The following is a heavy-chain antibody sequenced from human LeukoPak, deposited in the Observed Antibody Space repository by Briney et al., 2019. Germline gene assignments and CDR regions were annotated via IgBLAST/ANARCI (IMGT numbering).Heavy chain of an antibody. CDR2: ISYDGSNK. Sequence: GGSLRLSCAASGFTFSSYAMHWVRQAPGKGLEWVAVISYDGSNKYYADSVKGRFTISRDNSKNTLYLQMSSLRAEDTAVYYCAKGYDNYFDYWGQGTLVTVSS. CDR1: GFTFSSYA. D-gene: IGHD3-22*01. CDR3: AKGYDNYFDY. J-gene: IGHJ4*02. V-gene: IGHV3-30-3*01.